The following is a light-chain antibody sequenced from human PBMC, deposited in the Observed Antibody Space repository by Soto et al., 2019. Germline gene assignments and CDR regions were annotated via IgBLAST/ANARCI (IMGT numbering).Light chain of an antibody. Sequence: EIVMTQSPDSLAVSLGERATINCKSSQSVLSSSNNENSLAWYQQKPGQPPNLLIYRASTRESGVPDRFSGSGSGTDFTLTISSLQAEDVAVYYCQQYYSTPLTFGGGTKVEIK. CDR3: QQYYSTPLT. V-gene: IGKV4-1*01. CDR2: RAS. J-gene: IGKJ4*01. CDR1: QSVLSSSNNENS.